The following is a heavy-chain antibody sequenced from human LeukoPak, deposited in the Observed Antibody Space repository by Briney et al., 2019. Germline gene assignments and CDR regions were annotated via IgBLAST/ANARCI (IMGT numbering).Heavy chain of an antibody. CDR3: ATDHGQQLVQSGAFDI. CDR2: FDPGDGKT. Sequence: ASVKVSCKVSGYTLTELSMHWVRQAPGKGLEWMGGFDPGDGKTIYAQKFQGRVTMTEDTSTDTAYMELSSLRSEDTAVYYCATDHGQQLVQSGAFDIWGQGTMVTVSS. CDR1: GYTLTELS. V-gene: IGHV1-24*01. D-gene: IGHD6-13*01. J-gene: IGHJ3*02.